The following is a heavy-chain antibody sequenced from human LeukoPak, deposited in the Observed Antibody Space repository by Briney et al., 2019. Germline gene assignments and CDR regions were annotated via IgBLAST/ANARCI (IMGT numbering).Heavy chain of an antibody. CDR1: GFTFSSYS. Sequence: GGPLRLSCAASGFTFSSYSMNWVRQAPGKGLEWVAVISYDGSNKYYADSVKGRFTISRDNSKNTLYLQMNSLRAEDTAVYYCARERLGHLDYWGQGTLVTVSS. CDR2: ISYDGSNK. J-gene: IGHJ4*02. V-gene: IGHV3-30*03. D-gene: IGHD6-19*01. CDR3: ARERLGHLDY.